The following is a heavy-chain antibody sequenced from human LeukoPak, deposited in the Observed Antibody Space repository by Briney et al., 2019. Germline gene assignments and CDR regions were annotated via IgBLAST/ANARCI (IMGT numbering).Heavy chain of an antibody. D-gene: IGHD1-1*01. Sequence: GGSLRLSCAASGFTFSSYSMNWVRQAPGKGLEWVSSISSSSSYIYYADSVKGRFTISRDNAKNSLYLQMNSLRAEDTAVYYCARDRRWQGTYDYWGQGTLVTVSS. J-gene: IGHJ4*02. CDR1: GFTFSSYS. CDR2: ISSSSSYI. V-gene: IGHV3-21*01. CDR3: ARDRRWQGTYDY.